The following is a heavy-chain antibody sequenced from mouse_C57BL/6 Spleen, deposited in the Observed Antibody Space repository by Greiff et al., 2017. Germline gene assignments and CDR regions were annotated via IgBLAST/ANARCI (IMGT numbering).Heavy chain of an antibody. Sequence: QVQLKQSGAELVRPGASVTLSCKASGYTFTDYEMHWVKQTPVHGLEWIGAIDPETGGTAYNQKFKGKAILTADKSSSTAYMELRSLTSEDSAVYYCTRYSIHFDYWGQGTTLTVSS. CDR3: TRYSIHFDY. CDR1: GYTFTDYE. V-gene: IGHV1-15*01. D-gene: IGHD2-5*01. CDR2: IDPETGGT. J-gene: IGHJ2*01.